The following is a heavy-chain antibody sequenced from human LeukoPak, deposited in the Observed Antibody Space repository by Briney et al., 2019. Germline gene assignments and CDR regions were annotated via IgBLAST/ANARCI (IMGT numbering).Heavy chain of an antibody. V-gene: IGHV1-18*01. J-gene: IGHJ4*02. CDR3: ARVKYYDSSGYHTLLDY. D-gene: IGHD3-22*01. Sequence: ASVKVSCXASGYTFTSYGISWVRQAPGQGLEWMEWISAYNGNTNYAQKLQGRVTMTTDTSTSTAYMELRSLRSDDTAVYYCARVKYYDSSGYHTLLDYWGQGTLVTVSS. CDR1: GYTFTSYG. CDR2: ISAYNGNT.